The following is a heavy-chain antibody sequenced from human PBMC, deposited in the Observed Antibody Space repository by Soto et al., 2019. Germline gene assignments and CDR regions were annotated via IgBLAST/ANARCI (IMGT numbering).Heavy chain of an antibody. D-gene: IGHD6-13*01. CDR3: ARSIAAAGTAPYYYYYGMDV. CDR2: INPSGGST. CDR1: GYTFTSYY. J-gene: IGHJ6*02. Sequence: AAVKCSFKASGYTFTSYYMHWVRQAPGQGLECMGIINPSGGSTSYAQKFQGRVTMTRDTPTSTVYMELSSLRSEDTAVYYCARSIAAAGTAPYYYYYGMDVCG. V-gene: IGHV1-46*01.